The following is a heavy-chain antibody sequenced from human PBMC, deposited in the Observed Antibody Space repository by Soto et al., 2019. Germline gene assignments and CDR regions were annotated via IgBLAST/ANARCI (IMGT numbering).Heavy chain of an antibody. D-gene: IGHD2-15*01. CDR3: ARGVVVAAYTGGYYYYYMDV. V-gene: IGHV4-34*01. J-gene: IGHJ6*03. Sequence: SETLSLTCAVYGGSFSGYYWSWIRQPPGKGLEWIGEINHSGSTNYNPSLKSRVTISVDTSKNQFSLKLSSVTAADTAVYYCARGVVVAAYTGGYYYYYMDVWGKGTTVT. CDR1: GGSFSGYY. CDR2: INHSGST.